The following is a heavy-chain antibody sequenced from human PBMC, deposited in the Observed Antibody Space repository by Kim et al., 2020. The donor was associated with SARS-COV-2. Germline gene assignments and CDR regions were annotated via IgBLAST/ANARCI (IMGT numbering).Heavy chain of an antibody. CDR2: IIPISRTP. CDR1: GGIFNNYA. J-gene: IGHJ4*02. D-gene: IGHD3-16*01. CDR3: ARLGLRATGGKHDDS. Sequence: SVKVSCKASGGIFNNYALSWVRQAPGKGLEWMGGIIPISRTPIYAQKFQGRLTIGADDLTSTGYMELSSLTVEDTAIYFCARLGLRATGGKHDDSWGQGSPITVS. V-gene: IGHV1-69*13.